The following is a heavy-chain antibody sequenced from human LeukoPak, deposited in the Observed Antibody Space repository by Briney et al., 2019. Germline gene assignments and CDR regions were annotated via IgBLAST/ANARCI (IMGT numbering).Heavy chain of an antibody. CDR2: INRSGSA. D-gene: IGHD4-23*01. CDR1: SGSLSGYY. J-gene: IGHJ6*02. CDR3: ARASGGYYYYYGMDV. V-gene: IGHV4-34*01. Sequence: SETLSLTCAVYSGSLSGYYWSWIRQPPGRGLEWIGEINRSGSANYNPSLKSRVTVSVDTSKNQFSLKLISVTAADTAVYYCARASGGYYYYYGMDVWGQGTTVTVSS.